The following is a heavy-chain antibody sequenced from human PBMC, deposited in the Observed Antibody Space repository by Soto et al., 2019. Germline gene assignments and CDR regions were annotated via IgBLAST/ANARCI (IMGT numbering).Heavy chain of an antibody. CDR3: ARDRSLTGTSKEDFDY. J-gene: IGHJ4*02. CDR1: GFTFSSYG. Sequence: GGSLRLSCAASGFTFSSYGMHWVRQAPGKGLEWVAVIWYDGSNKYYADSVKGRFTISRDNSKNTLYLQMNSLRAEDTAVYYCARDRSLTGTSKEDFDYWGQGTLVTVSS. D-gene: IGHD1-20*01. V-gene: IGHV3-33*01. CDR2: IWYDGSNK.